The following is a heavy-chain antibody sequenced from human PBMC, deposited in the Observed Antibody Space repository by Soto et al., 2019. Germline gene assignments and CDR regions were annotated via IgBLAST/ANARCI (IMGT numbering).Heavy chain of an antibody. CDR3: ARMASMPHVVAEWFDP. V-gene: IGHV5-51*01. CDR2: IYPDDSDT. D-gene: IGHD2-2*01. J-gene: IGHJ5*02. CDR1: GYTFTTNW. Sequence: GESLKISCKASGYTFTTNWIAWVRQMPEKGLEWMGIIYPDDSDTRYSPSFEGQVTISADKSINTAYLQWSSLRASDTATYYCARMASMPHVVAEWFDPWGQGTLVTVSS.